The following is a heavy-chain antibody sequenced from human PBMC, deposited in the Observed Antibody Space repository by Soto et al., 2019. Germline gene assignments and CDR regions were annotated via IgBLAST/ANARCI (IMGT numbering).Heavy chain of an antibody. D-gene: IGHD2-8*02. Sequence: PSETLSLTCTVSGGSINSGDYYWSWIRQPPGKGLEWIGYIYYSGSTNYNPSLKSRVTISVDTSKKQFSLKMRSVTAADTAVYYCARDKITGLFDYWGQGTLVTVSS. CDR2: IYYSGST. CDR3: ARDKITGLFDY. V-gene: IGHV4-30-4*01. J-gene: IGHJ4*02. CDR1: GGSINSGDYY.